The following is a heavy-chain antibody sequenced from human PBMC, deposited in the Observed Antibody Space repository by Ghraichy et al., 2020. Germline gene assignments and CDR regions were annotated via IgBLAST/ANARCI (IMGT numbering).Heavy chain of an antibody. V-gene: IGHV3-7*01. CDR1: GFTFSSYW. CDR3: ARDGGLSGWYRSWFDP. J-gene: IGHJ5*02. CDR2: IKQGGSEK. D-gene: IGHD6-19*01. Sequence: GSLRLSCAASGFTFSSYWMSWVRQAPGKGLEWVANIKQGGSEKYYVDSVKGRFTISRDNAKNSLYLQMNSLRAEDTAVYYCARDGGLSGWYRSWFDPWGQGTLVTVSS.